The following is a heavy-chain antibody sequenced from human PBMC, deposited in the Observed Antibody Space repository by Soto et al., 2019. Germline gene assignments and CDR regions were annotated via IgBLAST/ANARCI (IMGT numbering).Heavy chain of an antibody. CDR2: ISSSSSTI. D-gene: IGHD2-2*02. CDR3: ARADTPSDYYSGMDV. Sequence: EVQLVESGGGLVQPGGSLRLSCAASGFTFSSYSMNWVRQAPGKGLEWVSYISSSSSTIYYADSVKGRFTISRDNAKNSLYLQMNSLRDEDTAVYYCARADTPSDYYSGMDVWGQGTTVTVSS. J-gene: IGHJ6*02. V-gene: IGHV3-48*02. CDR1: GFTFSSYS.